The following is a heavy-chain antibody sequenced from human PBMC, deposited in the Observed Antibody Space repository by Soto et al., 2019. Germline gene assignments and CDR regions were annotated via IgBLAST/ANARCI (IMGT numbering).Heavy chain of an antibody. CDR2: IYYSGST. J-gene: IGHJ6*03. CDR1: GGSISSYY. V-gene: IGHV4-59*08. D-gene: IGHD3-3*01. CDR3: ASTYYDFWSGTRYYYMDV. Sequence: SETLSLTCTVSGGSISSYYWSWIRQPPGKGLEWIGYIYYSGSTNYNPSLKSRVTISVDTSKNQFSLKLSSVTAADTAVYYCASTYYDFWSGTRYYYMDVWGKGTTVTVSS.